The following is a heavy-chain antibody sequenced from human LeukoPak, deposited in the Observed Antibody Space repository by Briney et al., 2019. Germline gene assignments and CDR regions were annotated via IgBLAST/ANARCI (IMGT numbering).Heavy chain of an antibody. Sequence: PGGSLRLSCAASGFTFSSYAMHWVRQAPGKGLEYVSAISSNGGSTYYANSVKGRFTISRDNSKNTLCLQMGSLRAEDMAVYYCATSRLIFYSSGWTTFDYWGQGTLVTVSS. D-gene: IGHD6-19*01. J-gene: IGHJ4*02. CDR1: GFTFSSYA. CDR2: ISSNGGST. CDR3: ATSRLIFYSSGWTTFDY. V-gene: IGHV3-64*01.